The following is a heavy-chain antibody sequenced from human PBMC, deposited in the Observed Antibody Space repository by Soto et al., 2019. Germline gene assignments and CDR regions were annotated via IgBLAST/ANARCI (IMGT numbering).Heavy chain of an antibody. CDR3: SRSLLGPGIRFDP. Sequence: QVQLQESGPGLVKPSETLSLTCTVSGGSISSYYWSWIRQPPGKGLEWIGYIYYSGSTNYNPSLKSRVTLSVYMSKHQFSLKLCSVTAADVALTYCSRSLLGPGIRFDPWGQGTLVTVSS. V-gene: IGHV4-59*01. J-gene: IGHJ5*02. D-gene: IGHD3-10*01. CDR1: GGSISSYY. CDR2: IYYSGST.